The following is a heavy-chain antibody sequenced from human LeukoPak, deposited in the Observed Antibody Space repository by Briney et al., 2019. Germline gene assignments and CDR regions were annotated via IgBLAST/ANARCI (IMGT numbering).Heavy chain of an antibody. CDR1: GYTFTSYY. CDR2: INPSGGST. V-gene: IGHV1-46*01. J-gene: IGHJ3*02. D-gene: IGHD3-22*01. CDR3: ARQLITMIVVDAFDI. Sequence: ASVKVSCXASGYTFTSYYMHWVRQAPGQGLEWMGMINPSGGSTSYAQKFQGRVTMTRDTSTSTVYMELSSLRSEDTAVYYCARQLITMIVVDAFDIWGQGTMVTVSS.